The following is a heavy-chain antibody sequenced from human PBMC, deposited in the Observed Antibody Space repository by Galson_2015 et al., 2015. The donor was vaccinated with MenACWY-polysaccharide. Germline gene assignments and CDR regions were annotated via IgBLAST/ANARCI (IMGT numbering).Heavy chain of an antibody. Sequence: SLRLSCAASGFTFSNYAMSWVRLAPGKGLEWVSVISYSGGSTYYADSVKGRFTISSDNSKNTLYLQMHSLRAEDTAVYYCAKEAGTGGDPFDYWGQGTLVTVSS. D-gene: IGHD2-8*02. J-gene: IGHJ4*02. CDR1: GFTFSNYA. CDR2: ISYSGGST. CDR3: AKEAGTGGDPFDY. V-gene: IGHV3-23*01.